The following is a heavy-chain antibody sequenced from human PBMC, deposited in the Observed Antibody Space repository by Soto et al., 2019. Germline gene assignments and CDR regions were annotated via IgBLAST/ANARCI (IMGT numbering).Heavy chain of an antibody. CDR2: ISSSGSTI. V-gene: IGHV3-48*03. J-gene: IGHJ4*02. CDR3: ARGYSSGWYPMATYYLDY. D-gene: IGHD6-19*01. CDR1: GFTFSSYE. Sequence: GGSLRLSCAASGFTFSSYEMNWVRQAPGKGLEWVSYISSSGSTIYYADSVKGRFTISRDNAKNSLYLQMNSLRAEDTAVYYCARGYSSGWYPMATYYLDYWGQGTLVTVSS.